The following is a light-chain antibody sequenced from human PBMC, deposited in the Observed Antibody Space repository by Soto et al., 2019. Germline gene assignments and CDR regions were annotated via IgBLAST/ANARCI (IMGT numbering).Light chain of an antibody. V-gene: IGKV3-11*01. Sequence: EIVLTQSPATLSLSPGARATLSCSASQSVSSYLAWYQQKPGQAPRLLIYDASNRATGIPARFSGSGSGTYFTLTISSLEPEDFAVYYCQQRSNWPPTFGGGTKVEIK. CDR2: DAS. J-gene: IGKJ4*01. CDR3: QQRSNWPPT. CDR1: QSVSSY.